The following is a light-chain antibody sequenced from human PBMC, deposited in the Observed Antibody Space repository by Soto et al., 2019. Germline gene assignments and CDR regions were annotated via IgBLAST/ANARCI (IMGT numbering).Light chain of an antibody. J-gene: IGKJ2*01. CDR2: AAS. CDR1: QSISSY. V-gene: IGKV1-39*01. Sequence: DIQMTQSPSSLSASVGDRVTITCRASQSISSYLNWYQQKPGKAPKLLIYAASSLQSGVPSRFSGSVSGTDFTLTISSLQPEDFATYYCQQSYSTPDSTFGQGTKLEIK. CDR3: QQSYSTPDST.